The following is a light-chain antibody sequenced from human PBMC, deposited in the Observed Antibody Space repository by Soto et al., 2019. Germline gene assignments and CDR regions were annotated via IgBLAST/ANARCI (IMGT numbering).Light chain of an antibody. J-gene: IGKJ4*01. Sequence: DIQMTQSPSSLSASVGDRVTITCQASQDISNYLNWYQQKPGKAPKLLIYDTSNLEAGVPSRFSGSGSGTDFIFIISSLQHEDIATYYCQQYDNLPLTFGGGTKVEVK. CDR1: QDISNY. CDR3: QQYDNLPLT. V-gene: IGKV1-33*01. CDR2: DTS.